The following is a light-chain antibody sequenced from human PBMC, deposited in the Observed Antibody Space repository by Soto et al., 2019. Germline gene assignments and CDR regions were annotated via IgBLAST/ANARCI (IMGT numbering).Light chain of an antibody. J-gene: IGKJ1*01. CDR1: QSITSY. Sequence: DIQMTQSPSTLSASVGDRVTITFRASQSITSYLNWYQQKPGKAPTLLIYTASILQSGVPSRFSGSGSGTEFTLTISSLQPDDFATYYCQHYNSYSEAFGQGTKVDIK. CDR2: TAS. CDR3: QHYNSYSEA. V-gene: IGKV1-5*01.